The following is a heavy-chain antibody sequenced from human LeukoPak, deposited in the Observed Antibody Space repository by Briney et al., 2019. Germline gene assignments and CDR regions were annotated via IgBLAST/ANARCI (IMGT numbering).Heavy chain of an antibody. Sequence: PSETLSLTCTVSGGSISSGSYYWSWIRQPAGKGLEWIGRIYTSGSTNYNPSLKSRVTISVDTSKNQFSPKLSSVTAADTAVYYCARDSITMILENAFDIWGQGTMVTVSS. J-gene: IGHJ3*02. D-gene: IGHD3-22*01. CDR1: GGSISSGSYY. CDR2: IYTSGST. V-gene: IGHV4-61*02. CDR3: ARDSITMILENAFDI.